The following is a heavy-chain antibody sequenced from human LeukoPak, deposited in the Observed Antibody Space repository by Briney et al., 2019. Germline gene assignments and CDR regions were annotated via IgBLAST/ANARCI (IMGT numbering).Heavy chain of an antibody. CDR2: ISSSSSYI. V-gene: IGHV3-21*01. Sequence: RGSLRLSCAASGFTFSSYSMNWVRQAPGKGLEWVSSISSSSSYIYYADSVKGRFTISRDNAKNSLYLQMNSLRAEDTAVYYCARHLRYCSSTSCYIYYYMDVWGKGTTVTVSS. CDR3: ARHLRYCSSTSCYIYYYMDV. J-gene: IGHJ6*03. D-gene: IGHD2-2*02. CDR1: GFTFSSYS.